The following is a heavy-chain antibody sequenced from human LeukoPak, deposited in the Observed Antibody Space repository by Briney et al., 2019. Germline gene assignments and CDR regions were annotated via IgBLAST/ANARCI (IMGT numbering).Heavy chain of an antibody. CDR2: ISGSGDST. J-gene: IGHJ4*02. D-gene: IGHD6-13*01. V-gene: IGHV3-23*01. CDR1: GFTFSSYA. CDR3: VKLSSRVSQTIDY. Sequence: GGSLRLSCAASGFTFSSYAMSWVRQAPGKGLEWVSAISGSGDSTYYADSVKGRFTISRDNSKNTLYLQMNSLRREDTAVYYCVKLSSRVSQTIDYWGQGTLVTVSS.